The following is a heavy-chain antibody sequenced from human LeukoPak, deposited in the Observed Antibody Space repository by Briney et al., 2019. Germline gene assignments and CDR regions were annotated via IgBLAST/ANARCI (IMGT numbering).Heavy chain of an antibody. CDR1: GYTFTSYG. J-gene: IGHJ4*02. V-gene: IGHV1-18*01. D-gene: IGHD1-26*01. CDR3: ARARSLGVGATTYGY. CDR2: ISAYNGNT. Sequence: ASVKVSCKASGYTFTSYGISWVRQAPGQGLEWMGWISAYNGNTNYAQKLQGRVIMTTDTSTSTAYMELRSLRSDDTAVYYCARARSLGVGATTYGYWGQGTLVTVSS.